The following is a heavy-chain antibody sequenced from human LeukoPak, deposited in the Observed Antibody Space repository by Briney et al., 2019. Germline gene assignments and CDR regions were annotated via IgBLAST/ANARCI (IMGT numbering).Heavy chain of an antibody. J-gene: IGHJ6*03. D-gene: IGHD4-23*01. Sequence: PSETLSLTCTVSGYSISSGNYYWSWFRQPPGKGLEWIGYIYHTGSTYYNPSLKSQVTMSVDRSNNQFSLKLTSVTAADTAVYYCARDVPKEVPTPGDYYYYMDVWGKGTTVTVSS. V-gene: IGHV4-30-2*01. CDR1: GYSISSGNYY. CDR2: IYHTGST. CDR3: ARDVPKEVPTPGDYYYYMDV.